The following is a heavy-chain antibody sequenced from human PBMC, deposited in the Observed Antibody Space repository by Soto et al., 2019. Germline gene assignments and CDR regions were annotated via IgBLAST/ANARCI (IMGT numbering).Heavy chain of an antibody. J-gene: IGHJ4*02. D-gene: IGHD2-21*01. CDR2: IYWDDDK. CDR3: AHTLEHRIVAF. CDR1: GFSLITSGVG. V-gene: IGHV2-5*02. Sequence: QITLKEAGPTLVKPTQTLTLTCSFSGFSLITSGVGVGWISQPPGTALEWLALIYWDDDKGYSTSLKSSLTIAQDTSRSQVVHTMINMDTADTATYDCAHTLEHRIVAFWGQGALDTVSS.